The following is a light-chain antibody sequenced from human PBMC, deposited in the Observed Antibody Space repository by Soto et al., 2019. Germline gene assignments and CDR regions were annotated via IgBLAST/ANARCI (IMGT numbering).Light chain of an antibody. J-gene: IGLJ2*01. CDR3: SSYTSSSTYVV. CDR1: SSDVGGYNY. CDR2: DVS. Sequence: QSVLTQPASVSGSPGQSITISCTGTSSDVGGYNYVSWYQQHPGKAPKLMIYDVSNRPSGVSNRFSGSKSGNTASLTISGLQAEDEADYYCSSYTSSSTYVVFGGGTKLTAL. V-gene: IGLV2-14*01.